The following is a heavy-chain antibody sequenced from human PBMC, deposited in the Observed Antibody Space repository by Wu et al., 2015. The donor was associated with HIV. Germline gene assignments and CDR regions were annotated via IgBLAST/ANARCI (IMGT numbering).Heavy chain of an antibody. V-gene: IGHV1-2*02. J-gene: IGHJ3*02. CDR2: INPNSGGT. Sequence: QVQLVQSGAEVKKPGASVKVSCKASGYTFTGYYMHWVRQAPGQGLEWMGWINPNSGGTNYAQKFQGRVTMTRDTSISTAYMELSRLRSDDTAVYYCARVSTTVTRREGVLLDIWGQGTMVTVSS. D-gene: IGHD4-17*01. CDR1: GYTFTGYY. CDR3: ARVSTTVTRREGVLLDI.